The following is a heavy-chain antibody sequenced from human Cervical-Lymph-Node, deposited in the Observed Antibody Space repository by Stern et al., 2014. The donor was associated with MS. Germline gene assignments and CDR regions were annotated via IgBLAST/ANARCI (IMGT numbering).Heavy chain of an antibody. CDR3: ARKRPYYYYGMDV. CDR2: ISPDGGTK. Sequence: QVQLVESGGGAVQPGRSLRLSCGASGFTFRNYAMHWVRQAPGKGLEWVAAISPDGGTKEYVDSVKGRFTVSRDNSQNTLYLQMNSLRAEDTAVYYCARKRPYYYYGMDVWGQGTTVIVSS. V-gene: IGHV3-30*04. J-gene: IGHJ6*02. CDR1: GFTFRNYA.